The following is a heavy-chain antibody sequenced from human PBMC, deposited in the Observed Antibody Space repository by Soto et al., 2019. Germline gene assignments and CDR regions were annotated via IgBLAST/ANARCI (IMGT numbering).Heavy chain of an antibody. CDR2: ISSSGSTT. J-gene: IGHJ6*03. CDR3: ARALYSINYYSYYMDV. D-gene: IGHD3-16*01. V-gene: IGHV3-48*01. CDR1: GFTFSSYS. Sequence: EVQLVESGGGLVQPGGSLRLSCAASGFTFSSYSMTWVRQAPGKGLEWLSYISSSGSTTYYADSVKGRFTISRDNAKTSLYLQMNSLTSEDTAVYYCARALYSINYYSYYMDVWGNGTTVTVSS.